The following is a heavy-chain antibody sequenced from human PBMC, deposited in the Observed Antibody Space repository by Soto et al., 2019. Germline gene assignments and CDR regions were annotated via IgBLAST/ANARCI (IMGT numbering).Heavy chain of an antibody. V-gene: IGHV3-48*01. CDR1: GFTFTSYS. CDR3: ARDDSFAFDI. CDR2: IRGTT. J-gene: IGHJ3*02. D-gene: IGHD2-21*01. Sequence: GGSLRLSCAASGFTFTSYSMNWVRQAPGKGLEWVSYIRGTTHYADSVKGRFTISRDNARSSLYLQMNSLRADDTAVYYCARDDSFAFDIWGQGPMVTVSS.